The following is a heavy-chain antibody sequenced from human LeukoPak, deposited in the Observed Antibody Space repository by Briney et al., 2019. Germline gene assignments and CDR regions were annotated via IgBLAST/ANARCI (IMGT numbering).Heavy chain of an antibody. CDR1: GFTFSSYA. V-gene: IGHV3-23*01. D-gene: IGHD2-2*01. Sequence: GGSLRLSCAASGFTFSSYAMSWVRQAPGKGLEWVSAISGSGGSTYYADSVKGRFTISRDNSKNTLYLQMNSLGAEDTAVYYCAKGRRVVPAASPPNYWGQGTLVTVSS. CDR3: AKGRRVVPAASPPNY. CDR2: ISGSGGST. J-gene: IGHJ4*02.